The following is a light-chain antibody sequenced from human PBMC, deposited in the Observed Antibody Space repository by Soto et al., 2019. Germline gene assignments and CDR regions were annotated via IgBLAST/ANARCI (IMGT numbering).Light chain of an antibody. CDR3: QQYDKWPRT. V-gene: IGKV3-15*01. CDR2: GAS. Sequence: EIVLWQSPGTLSLSPGERVTLSCRASQSVSRKLAWCQQTRGQAPRLLMYGASTMASGVPARFSGSGSGTEFTLTISNLQSEDFATYHCQQYDKWPRTFGQGTKVDIK. J-gene: IGKJ1*01. CDR1: QSVSRK.